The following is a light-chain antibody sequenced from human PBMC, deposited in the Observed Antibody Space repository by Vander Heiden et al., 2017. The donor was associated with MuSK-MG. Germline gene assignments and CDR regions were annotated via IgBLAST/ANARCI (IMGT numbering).Light chain of an antibody. CDR1: QSINSW. Sequence: DIKLTQSPATLSASVGDRVSITCRASQSINSWLAWYQQKPGKAPKLLIYKASILESGISSRFSGSESGTEFTLTISSLQPDDFGSYYCQQYYSGWTFGQGTKVEVK. CDR3: QQYYSGWT. V-gene: IGKV1-5*03. J-gene: IGKJ1*01. CDR2: KAS.